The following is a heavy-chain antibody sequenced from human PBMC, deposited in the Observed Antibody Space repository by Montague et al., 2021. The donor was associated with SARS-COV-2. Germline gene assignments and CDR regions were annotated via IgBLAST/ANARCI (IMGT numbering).Heavy chain of an antibody. Sequence: SETLSLTCTVSGGSISSHFWSFIRQPPGKGLEWIGYINSNGGTNDNPSLRSRLTMSVDTSKNQFSLQLRSMTPADTVVYFCARATSVRGAVSWFDPWGQGILVTVSS. J-gene: IGHJ5*02. CDR3: ARATSVRGAVSWFDP. CDR2: INSNGGT. CDR1: GGSISSHF. D-gene: IGHD3-10*01. V-gene: IGHV4-59*11.